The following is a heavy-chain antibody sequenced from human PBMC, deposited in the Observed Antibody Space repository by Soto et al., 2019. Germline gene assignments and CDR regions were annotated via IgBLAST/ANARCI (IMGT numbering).Heavy chain of an antibody. CDR3: ARDLVDILTGYYFDY. J-gene: IGHJ4*02. Sequence: GGSLRLSCAASGFTFSSYWMHWVRQAPGKGLEWVSRINSDGSSTSYADSVKGRFTISRDNAKNTLYLQMNSLRAEDTAVYYCARDLVDILTGYYFDYWGQGTLVTVSS. CDR1: GFTFSSYW. V-gene: IGHV3-74*01. D-gene: IGHD3-9*01. CDR2: INSDGSST.